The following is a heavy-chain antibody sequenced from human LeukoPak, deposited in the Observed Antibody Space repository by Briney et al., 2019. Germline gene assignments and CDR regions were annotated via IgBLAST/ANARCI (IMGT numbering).Heavy chain of an antibody. Sequence: GGSLRLSCAASGFTFSSSWMTWVRQAPGKGLEWVANIKEDGSVRQYVDSMKGRFTISRDNAKNSLFLQMNSLGAEDTAVYYCARSVYWAFDMWGQGTMVTVSS. D-gene: IGHD1-26*01. J-gene: IGHJ3*02. CDR2: IKEDGSVR. V-gene: IGHV3-7*01. CDR3: ARSVYWAFDM. CDR1: GFTFSSSW.